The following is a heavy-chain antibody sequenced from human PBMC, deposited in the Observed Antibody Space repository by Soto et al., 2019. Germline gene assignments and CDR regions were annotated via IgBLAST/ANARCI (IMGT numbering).Heavy chain of an antibody. J-gene: IGHJ4*02. CDR1: GGTFSSYA. D-gene: IGHD6-6*01. CDR2: IIPIFGTA. V-gene: IGHV1-69*01. CDR3: ARDLGFEYSSSSALDY. Sequence: QVQLVQSGAEVKKPGSSVKVSCKASGGTFSSYAISWVRQAPGQGLEWMGGIIPIFGTANYAQKFQGRVTITADESTSTAYMELSSLRSEDTAVSYCARDLGFEYSSSSALDYWGQGTLVTVAS.